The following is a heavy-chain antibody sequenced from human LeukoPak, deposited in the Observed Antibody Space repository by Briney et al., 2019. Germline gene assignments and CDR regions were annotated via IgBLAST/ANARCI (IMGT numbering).Heavy chain of an antibody. J-gene: IGHJ3*02. CDR2: ISSSSSYI. CDR1: GFTFSSYS. Sequence: GGSLRLSCAASGFTFSSYSMTWVRQAPGKGLEWVSSISSSSSYIYYADSVKGRFTISRDNAKNSLYLQMNSLRAEDTAVYYCARDFTYYYDSSGFDIWGQGTMVTVSS. V-gene: IGHV3-21*01. CDR3: ARDFTYYYDSSGFDI. D-gene: IGHD3-22*01.